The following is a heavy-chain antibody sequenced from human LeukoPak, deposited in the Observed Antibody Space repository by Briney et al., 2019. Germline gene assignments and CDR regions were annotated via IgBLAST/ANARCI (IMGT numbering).Heavy chain of an antibody. V-gene: IGHV1-2*02. D-gene: IGHD3-3*01. CDR2: INPNSGGT. Sequence: ASVKVSCKASGYTFTGYYMHWVRQAPGQGLEWMGWINPNSGGTNYAQKFQGRVTMTRDTSISTAYMELSRLRSDGTAVYYCARKTDHYDFWSGYYTAIDYWGQGTLVTVSS. CDR3: ARKTDHYDFWSGYYTAIDY. J-gene: IGHJ4*02. CDR1: GYTFTGYY.